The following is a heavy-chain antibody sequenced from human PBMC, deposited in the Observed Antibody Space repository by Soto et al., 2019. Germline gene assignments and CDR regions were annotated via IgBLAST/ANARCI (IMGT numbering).Heavy chain of an antibody. V-gene: IGHV1-18*01. CDR3: ARVGSYYYDSSGYFDY. D-gene: IGHD3-22*01. J-gene: IGHJ4*02. Sequence: VKVSCKASGYTFTSYGISWVRQAPGQGLEWMGWISAYNGNTNYAQKLQGRVTMTTDTSTSTAYMELRSLRSDDTAVYYCARVGSYYYDSSGYFDYWGQGTLVTVSS. CDR1: GYTFTSYG. CDR2: ISAYNGNT.